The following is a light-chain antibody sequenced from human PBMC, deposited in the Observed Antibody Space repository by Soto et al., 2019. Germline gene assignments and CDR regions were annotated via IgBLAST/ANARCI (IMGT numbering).Light chain of an antibody. CDR3: QQHSDWPPYT. Sequence: EMVLTQSQVTLSLSPGARATLSCRASQSVSRYLAWYQQKPGQAPRLLIYDASNRATGVPARFSGSGSGTDFTLTIGNLEPEDFAVYCCQQHSDWPPYTFGQGTKLQIK. CDR1: QSVSRY. V-gene: IGKV3-11*01. J-gene: IGKJ2*01. CDR2: DAS.